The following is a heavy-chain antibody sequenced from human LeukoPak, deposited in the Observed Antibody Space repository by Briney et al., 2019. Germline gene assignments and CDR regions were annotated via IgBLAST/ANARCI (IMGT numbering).Heavy chain of an antibody. Sequence: PGGSLRLSCAASGFTFSSYAMHWVRQAPGKGLDWVAVISYDGSNKYYADSVKGRFTISRDNSKNTLYLQMNSLRAEDTAVYYCARYSSSWGLFDYWGQGTLVTVSS. CDR2: ISYDGSNK. J-gene: IGHJ4*02. V-gene: IGHV3-30*04. CDR1: GFTFSSYA. D-gene: IGHD6-13*01. CDR3: ARYSSSWGLFDY.